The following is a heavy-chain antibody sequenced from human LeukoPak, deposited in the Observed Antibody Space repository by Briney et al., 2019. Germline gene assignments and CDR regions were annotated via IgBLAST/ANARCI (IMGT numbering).Heavy chain of an antibody. D-gene: IGHD3-10*01. CDR1: GGSISSSSYY. V-gene: IGHV4-39*01. J-gene: IGHJ4*02. CDR2: IYYSGST. Sequence: SETLSLTCTVSGGSISSSSYYWGWIRQPPGKGLEWIGSIYYSGSTCYNPSLKSRVTISVDTSKNQFSLKLSSVTAADTAVYYCARRSSGSYFYWGQGTLVTVSS. CDR3: ARRSSGSYFY.